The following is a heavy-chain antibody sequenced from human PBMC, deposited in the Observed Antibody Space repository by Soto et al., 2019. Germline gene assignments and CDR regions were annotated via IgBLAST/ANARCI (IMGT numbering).Heavy chain of an antibody. CDR1: GDSVSSNSAA. CDR2: TYYRSKWYN. V-gene: IGHV6-1*01. Sequence: PSQTLSLTCAISGDSVSSNSAAWNWIRQSPSRGLEWLGRTYYRSKWYNDYAVSVKSRITINPDTSKNQFSLQLNSVTPEDTAVYYCARYVDTAIRLHETKTDYYYGMDVWGQGTTVTVSS. J-gene: IGHJ6*02. CDR3: ARYVDTAIRLHETKTDYYYGMDV. D-gene: IGHD5-18*01.